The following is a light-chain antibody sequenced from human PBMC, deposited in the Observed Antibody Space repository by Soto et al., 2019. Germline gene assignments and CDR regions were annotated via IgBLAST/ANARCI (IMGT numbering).Light chain of an antibody. CDR2: DAS. Sequence: DIQMTQSPSTLSASAGGRVTITFRASQSISSWLAWYQQKPGKAPKLLIYDASSLESGVPSRFSGSGSGTEFTLTISSLQPVDFATYYCQKYDSYSLTFGQGTKV. V-gene: IGKV1-5*01. J-gene: IGKJ1*01. CDR3: QKYDSYSLT. CDR1: QSISSW.